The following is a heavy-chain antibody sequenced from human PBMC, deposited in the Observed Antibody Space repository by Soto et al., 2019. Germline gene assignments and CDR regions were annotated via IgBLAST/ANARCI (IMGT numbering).Heavy chain of an antibody. D-gene: IGHD2-15*01. Sequence: ASVKVSCKASGYTFTSYDINWVRQATGQGLEWMGWMNPNSGNTGYAQKFQGRVTMTRNTSISTAYMELNSLRAEDAAVYYCARSVDILYYYYGMDVWGQGTTVTVSS. CDR1: GYTFTSYD. V-gene: IGHV1-8*01. CDR3: ARSVDILYYYYGMDV. J-gene: IGHJ6*02. CDR2: MNPNSGNT.